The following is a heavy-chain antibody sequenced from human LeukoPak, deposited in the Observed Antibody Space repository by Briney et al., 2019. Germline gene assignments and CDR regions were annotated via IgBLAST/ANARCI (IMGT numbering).Heavy chain of an antibody. D-gene: IGHD2-2*03. J-gene: IGHJ4*02. V-gene: IGHV3-23*01. CDR3: AKDGYCSSTSCYPGAY. CDR1: GFTFSSYE. CDR2: ISGSGGST. Sequence: GGSLRLSCAASGFTFSSYEMNWVRQAPGKGLEWVSAISGSGGSTYYADSVKGRFTISRDNSKNTPYLQMNSLRAEDTAVYYCAKDGYCSSTSCYPGAYWGQGTLVTVSS.